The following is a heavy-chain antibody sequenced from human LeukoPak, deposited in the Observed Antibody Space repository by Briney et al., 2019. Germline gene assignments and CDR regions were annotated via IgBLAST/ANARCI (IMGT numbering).Heavy chain of an antibody. D-gene: IGHD2-21*02. CDR2: INTDGSST. CDR3: ARDLRIAYCGGDCYDAFDI. CDR1: GFTFSSYW. Sequence: GGSLRLSCAASGFTFSSYWMHWVRQAPGKGLVWVSRINTDGSSTSYADSVKGRFTISRDNAKNTLCLQMNSLRAEDTAVYYCARDLRIAYCGGDCYDAFDIWGQGTMVTVSS. V-gene: IGHV3-74*01. J-gene: IGHJ3*02.